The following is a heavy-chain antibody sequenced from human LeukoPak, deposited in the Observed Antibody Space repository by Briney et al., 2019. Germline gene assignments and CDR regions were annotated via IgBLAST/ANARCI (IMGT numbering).Heavy chain of an antibody. D-gene: IGHD2-21*01. CDR3: ARGDKDYYYYMDV. J-gene: IGHJ6*03. Sequence: SETLSLTRTVSGGSISSSSYYWGWIRQPPGKGLEWIGSIYYSGSTYYNPSLKSRVTISVDTSKNQFSLKLSSVTAADTAVYYCARGDKDYYYYMDVWGKGTTVTVSS. CDR2: IYYSGST. CDR1: GGSISSSSYY. V-gene: IGHV4-39*07.